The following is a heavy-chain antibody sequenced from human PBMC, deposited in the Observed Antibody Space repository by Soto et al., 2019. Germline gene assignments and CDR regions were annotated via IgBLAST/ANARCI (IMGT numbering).Heavy chain of an antibody. D-gene: IGHD3-9*01. CDR2: ISEDGSSQ. CDR3: ALGRNAKYYDI. J-gene: IGHJ4*02. CDR1: GFTFANYP. V-gene: IGHV3-30-3*01. Sequence: QVQLLQSGGGAVQPGTSLTLSCAATGFTFANYPMHWVRQGPDKGLEWLALISEDGSSQYFADSVKGRFTVTRDNSKNTLYLHLNGLRRKDAAVYHCALGRNAKYYDIWGQGSLVSV.